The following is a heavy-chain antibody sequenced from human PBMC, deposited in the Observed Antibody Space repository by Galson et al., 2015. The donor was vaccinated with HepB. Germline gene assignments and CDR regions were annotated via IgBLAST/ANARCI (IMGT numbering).Heavy chain of an antibody. D-gene: IGHD6-13*01. CDR3: ARGVIGNPSSWYPY. V-gene: IGHV3-48*01. CDR2: ITSGSTVV. Sequence: SLRLSCAASEFTFSQYPMNWVRQAPGKGPEWLSFITSGSTVVQYADSVRGRFTISRDNAKNSLYLQMNSLRVEDTAVYYCARGVIGNPSSWYPYWGQGTLVTVSS. J-gene: IGHJ4*02. CDR1: EFTFSQYP.